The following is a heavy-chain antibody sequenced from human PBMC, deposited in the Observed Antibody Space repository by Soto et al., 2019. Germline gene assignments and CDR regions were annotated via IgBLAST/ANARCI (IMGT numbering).Heavy chain of an antibody. CDR1: GFSFSDYY. V-gene: IGHV3-72*01. D-gene: IGHD3-22*01. J-gene: IGHJ4*02. CDR3: AREGSSSGPDYEY. CDR2: TRNKASSYTT. Sequence: EVQLVESGGGLVQPGGSLRLSCAASGFSFSDYYINWVRQAPGKGLEWVGRTRNKASSYTTDYAAFVKGRFTISRDDSKNLIYLQMNSLKTEDTAVYYCAREGSSSGPDYEYWGQGTLVTDSS.